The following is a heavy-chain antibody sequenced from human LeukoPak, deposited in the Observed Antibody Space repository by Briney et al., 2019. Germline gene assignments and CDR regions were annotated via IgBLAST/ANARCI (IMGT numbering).Heavy chain of an antibody. V-gene: IGHV3-49*02. CDR3: SRGSGWLSVY. J-gene: IGHJ4*02. CDR2: ISGGTT. Sequence: LEWIGFISGGTTEYAASVKGRFTISRDDSTSIAYLQMNSLTTEDTAMYYCSRGSGWLSVYWGQGTLVTVSS. D-gene: IGHD6-19*01.